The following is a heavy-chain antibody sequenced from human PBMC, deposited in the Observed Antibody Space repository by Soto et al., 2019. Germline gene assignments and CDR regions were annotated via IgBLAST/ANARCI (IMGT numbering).Heavy chain of an antibody. D-gene: IGHD2-8*01. CDR2: IYYSGST. J-gene: IGHJ4*02. Sequence: SETLSLTCTVSGGSISSYYWSWIRQPPGKGLEWIGYIYYSGSTNYNPSLKSRVTISVDTSKNQFSLKLSSVTAADTAVYYCARAHNAVSYFDYWGQGTLVTVSS. V-gene: IGHV4-59*08. CDR3: ARAHNAVSYFDY. CDR1: GGSISSYY.